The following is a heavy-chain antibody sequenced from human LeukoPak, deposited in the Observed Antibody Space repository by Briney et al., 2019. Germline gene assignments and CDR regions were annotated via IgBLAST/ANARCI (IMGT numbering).Heavy chain of an antibody. D-gene: IGHD6-6*01. J-gene: IGHJ4*02. CDR3: ARGGAARPDF. V-gene: IGHV3-21*01. CDR1: GFTFSSYN. Sequence: AGGSLRLSCAASGFTFSSYNMNWVRQPPGKGLEWVSSIFPSGGEIHYADSVRGRFTISRDNAKNSLYLQMNSLRVEDTAVYYCARGGAARPDFWGQGTLVTVSS. CDR2: IFPSGGEI.